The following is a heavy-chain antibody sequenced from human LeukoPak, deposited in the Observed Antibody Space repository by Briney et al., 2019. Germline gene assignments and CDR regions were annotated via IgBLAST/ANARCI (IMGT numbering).Heavy chain of an antibody. D-gene: IGHD1-26*01. CDR1: GGSFSGYY. Sequence: SETLSLTCAVYGGSFSGYYWSWIRQPPGKGLEWIGEINHSGSTNYNPSLKSRVTISVDTSKNQFSLKLSSVTAADTAVYYCARGPVGATSAEPYWGQGTLVTVSS. J-gene: IGHJ4*02. CDR3: ARGPVGATSAEPY. V-gene: IGHV4-34*01. CDR2: INHSGST.